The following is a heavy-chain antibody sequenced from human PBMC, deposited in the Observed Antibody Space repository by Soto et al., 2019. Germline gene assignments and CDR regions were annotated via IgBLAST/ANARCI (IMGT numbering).Heavy chain of an antibody. CDR1: GFTFSSYA. CDR2: ISGSGGST. V-gene: IGHV3-23*01. J-gene: IGHJ4*02. Sequence: EVQLLESGGGLVQPGGSLRLSCAASGFTFSSYAMSWVRQAPGKGLEWVSAISGSGGSTYYADSVKGRFTISRDKSKNTLYLQMNSLRAEDTAVYYCAKARWLHLDFDYWGQGTLVTVSS. D-gene: IGHD5-12*01. CDR3: AKARWLHLDFDY.